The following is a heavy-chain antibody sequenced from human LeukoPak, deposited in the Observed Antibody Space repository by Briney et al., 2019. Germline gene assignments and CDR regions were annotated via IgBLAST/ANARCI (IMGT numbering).Heavy chain of an antibody. D-gene: IGHD3-10*02. Sequence: ASVKVSCTASGYTFTSYYMHWVRQAPGQGLEWMGIINPSGGSTSYAQKSQGRVTMTRDTSTSTVYMELSSLRSEDTAVYYCARAGRLFGDYWGQGTLVTVSS. V-gene: IGHV1-46*01. J-gene: IGHJ4*02. CDR2: INPSGGST. CDR1: GYTFTSYY. CDR3: ARAGRLFGDY.